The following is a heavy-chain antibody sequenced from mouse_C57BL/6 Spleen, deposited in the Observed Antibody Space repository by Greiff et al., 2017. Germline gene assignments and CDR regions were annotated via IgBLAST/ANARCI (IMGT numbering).Heavy chain of an antibody. CDR2: FYPSDIDT. CDR1: VYTFTCYW. J-gene: IGHJ2*01. Sequence: QFQLQQPLAELVRPGSSVQLSCKASVYTFTCYWLDWVKQRPGPGLELIFNFYPSDIDTHYNKKFKDKATLTVDKSSSTAYMQLSSLTSEDSAVYYCARREGYYWGQGTTLTVSS. V-gene: IGHV1-61*01. CDR3: ARREGYY.